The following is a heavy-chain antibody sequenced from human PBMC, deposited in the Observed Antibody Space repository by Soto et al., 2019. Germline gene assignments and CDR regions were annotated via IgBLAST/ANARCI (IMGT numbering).Heavy chain of an antibody. CDR2: ISYDGSNK. V-gene: IGHV3-30*18. CDR3: AKDRDAFDI. J-gene: IGHJ3*02. CDR1: GFTFSSYG. Sequence: QVQLVESGGGVVQPGRSLRLSCAASGFTFSSYGMHWVRQAPGKGLEWVAVISYDGSNKYYADSVKGRFTIYRENSKNTLYLQMNSLRAEDTAVYYCAKDRDAFDIWGQGTMVTVSS.